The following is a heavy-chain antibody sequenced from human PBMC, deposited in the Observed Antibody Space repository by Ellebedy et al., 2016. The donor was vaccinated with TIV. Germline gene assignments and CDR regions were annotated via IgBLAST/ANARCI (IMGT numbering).Heavy chain of an antibody. J-gene: IGHJ6*02. CDR3: TTSIAATIVYFYHYGTDV. V-gene: IGHV3-15*01. Sequence: GESLKISCAASGFTFNNVWLSWVRQAPGKGLEWVGRIKSKADGGTIDYAAPMKGRFTISRDDSKNTVYLQMNSLKTEDTAVYYCTTSIAATIVYFYHYGTDVWGQGTTVTVSS. D-gene: IGHD2-15*01. CDR2: IKSKADGGTI. CDR1: GFTFNNVW.